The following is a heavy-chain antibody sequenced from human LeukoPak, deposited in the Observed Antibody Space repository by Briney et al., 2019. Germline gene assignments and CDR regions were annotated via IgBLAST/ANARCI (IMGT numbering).Heavy chain of an antibody. CDR1: GGSISSYY. J-gene: IGHJ4*02. V-gene: IGHV4-59*01. Sequence: SETLSLTCTVSGGSISSYYWSWIRQPPGKGLEWIGYIYYSGSTNYNPSLKSRVTISVDTTKNQFSLKLSSVTAADTAVYYCARSPYYYDSSGYYGYRVGYFDYWGQGTLVTVSS. CDR2: IYYSGST. D-gene: IGHD3-22*01. CDR3: ARSPYYYDSSGYYGYRVGYFDY.